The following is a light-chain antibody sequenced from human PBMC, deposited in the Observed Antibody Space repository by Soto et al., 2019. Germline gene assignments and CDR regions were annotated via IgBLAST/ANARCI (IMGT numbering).Light chain of an antibody. Sequence: ILLTQSPCTLALSPGERATLSCRASQTVRNKYLAWYQQKPGQAPRLLMYDASSRATGIPDRFSGGGSGTDFTLTISRLEPEDFELYYCQQFSSYPLTFGGGTKVDIK. CDR2: DAS. V-gene: IGKV3-20*01. CDR1: QTVRNKY. CDR3: QQFSSYPLT. J-gene: IGKJ4*01.